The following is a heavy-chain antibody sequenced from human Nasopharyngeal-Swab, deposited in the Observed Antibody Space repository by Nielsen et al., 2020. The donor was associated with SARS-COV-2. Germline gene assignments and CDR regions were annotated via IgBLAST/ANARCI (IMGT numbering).Heavy chain of an antibody. J-gene: IGHJ5*02. V-gene: IGHV3-30-3*01. CDR2: ISYDGSNK. Sequence: VRQAPGKGLEWVAVISYDGSNKYYADSVKGRFTISRDNSKNTLYLQMNSLRAEDTAVYYCVRHKLVGNNPDWFDPWGQGTLVTVSS. CDR3: VRHKLVGNNPDWFDP. D-gene: IGHD1-26*01.